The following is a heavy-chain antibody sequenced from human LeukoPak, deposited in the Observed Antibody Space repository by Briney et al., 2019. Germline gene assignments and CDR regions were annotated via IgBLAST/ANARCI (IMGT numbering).Heavy chain of an antibody. CDR2: VSGSGTTT. Sequence: GGSLRLSCAASGFTFSSYAMSWVRQAPGKGPEWVSVVSGSGTTTDYADSVKGRFTISRDNSKNTLYLQMNSLRVEDTGLYYCAKGAGPVIAASGHFDYWGQGTLVTVS. J-gene: IGHJ4*02. V-gene: IGHV3-23*01. CDR3: AKGAGPVIAASGHFDY. CDR1: GFTFSSYA. D-gene: IGHD6-13*01.